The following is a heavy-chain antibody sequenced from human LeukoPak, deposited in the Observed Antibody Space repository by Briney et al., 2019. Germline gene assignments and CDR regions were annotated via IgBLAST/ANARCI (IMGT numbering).Heavy chain of an antibody. V-gene: IGHV3-48*03. CDR3: ASGGLYCSSTSCYWHY. CDR2: ITSSGSTI. CDR1: GFTLSSYE. Sequence: PGGSLRLSCAASGFTLSSYEMNWVRQAPGKGLEWVSYITSSGSTIYYADSVKGRFTISRDNAKNSLYLEMNSLRAEDTAVYYCASGGLYCSSTSCYWHYWGQGTLVIVSS. J-gene: IGHJ4*02. D-gene: IGHD2-2*01.